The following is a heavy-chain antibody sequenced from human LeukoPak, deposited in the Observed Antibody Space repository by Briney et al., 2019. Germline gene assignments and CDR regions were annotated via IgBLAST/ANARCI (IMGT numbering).Heavy chain of an antibody. CDR3: GRQGGMGGPWYFDL. J-gene: IGHJ2*01. CDR2: IYSGGST. Sequence: GGSLRLSCAASGFTVSSNHMSWVRQAPGKGLEWVSVIYSGGSTYYADSVKGRFTISRDNSKNTLCLQMNSLRAEDTAVYYCGRQGGMGGPWYFDLWGRGTLVTVSS. D-gene: IGHD3-16*01. V-gene: IGHV3-53*01. CDR1: GFTVSSNH.